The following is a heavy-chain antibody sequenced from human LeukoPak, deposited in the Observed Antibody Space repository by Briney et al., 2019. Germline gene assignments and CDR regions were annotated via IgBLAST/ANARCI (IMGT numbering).Heavy chain of an antibody. V-gene: IGHV3-21*01. CDR3: AREPSGSPQAFDI. D-gene: IGHD1-26*01. CDR2: ISSSSSYI. Sequence: GGSLRLSCAASGFTFSSYSMNWVRQAPGKGLEWVSSISSSSSYIYYADSVKGRLTISRDNAKNSLYLQMNSLRAEDTAVYYCAREPSGSPQAFDIWGQGTMVTVSS. J-gene: IGHJ3*02. CDR1: GFTFSSYS.